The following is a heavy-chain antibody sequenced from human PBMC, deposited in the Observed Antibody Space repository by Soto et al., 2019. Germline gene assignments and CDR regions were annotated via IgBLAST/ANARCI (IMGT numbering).Heavy chain of an antibody. CDR3: AVYGGNRYCYFDL. D-gene: IGHD2-15*01. V-gene: IGHV1-8*01. CDR2: MNPNSGNT. CDR1: GYTFTSYD. J-gene: IGHJ2*01. Sequence: QVQLVQSGAEVKKPGASVKVSCKASGYTFTSYDINWVRQSTGQGLVGMGWMNPNSGNTGGAEKFQGRVTMTRNTSISTAYMGLSSLRSEAAAVYDCAVYGGNRYCYFDLWGRGTLVTVSS.